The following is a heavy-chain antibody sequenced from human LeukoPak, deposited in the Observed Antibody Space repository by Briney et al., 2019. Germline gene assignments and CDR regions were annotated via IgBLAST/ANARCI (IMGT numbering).Heavy chain of an antibody. J-gene: IGHJ3*02. V-gene: IGHV3-7*01. CDR1: GFTFSKYW. Sequence: GGSLRLSCAASGFTFSKYWMSWVRQAPGKGLEWVANIKQDGSEKYYVDSVKGRFTISRDNAENSLYLQMNSLRAEDTAVYYCARDSYCSSTSCSLSVAFDIWGQGT. D-gene: IGHD2-2*01. CDR3: ARDSYCSSTSCSLSVAFDI. CDR2: IKQDGSEK.